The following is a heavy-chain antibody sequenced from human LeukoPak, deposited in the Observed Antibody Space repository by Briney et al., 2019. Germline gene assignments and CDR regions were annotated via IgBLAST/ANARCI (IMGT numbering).Heavy chain of an antibody. Sequence: PGGSLRLSCAASGFTFRSYEMTWVRQAPGKGLEWVSYIGSSGSTIYYADSVKGRFTISRDDAKNSLYLQMNSLRAEDTAVYYCAREGVWMADTGEPRGYFDLWGRGTLATVAS. CDR3: AREGVWMADTGEPRGYFDL. CDR2: IGSSGSTI. CDR1: GFTFRSYE. J-gene: IGHJ2*01. D-gene: IGHD3-10*01. V-gene: IGHV3-48*03.